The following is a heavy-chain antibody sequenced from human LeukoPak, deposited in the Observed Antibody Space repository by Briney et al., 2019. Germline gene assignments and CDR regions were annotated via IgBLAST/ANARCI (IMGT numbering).Heavy chain of an antibody. J-gene: IGHJ6*03. CDR1: GFTFSSYA. CDR3: AKDFDGSTWFGRNYMDV. V-gene: IGHV3-23*01. D-gene: IGHD6-13*01. CDR2: ISGSGGST. Sequence: GGSLRLSCAASGFTFSSYAVCWVRQAPGKGLAWASGISGSGGSTYYLDSVKGRFTISRDNSKNTLYLQMNSLRAEDTAVYYCAKDFDGSTWFGRNYMDVWGKGTTVTVSS.